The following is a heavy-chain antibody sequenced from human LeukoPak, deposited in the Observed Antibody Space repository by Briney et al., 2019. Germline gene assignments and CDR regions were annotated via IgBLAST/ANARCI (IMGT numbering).Heavy chain of an antibody. CDR1: GGSISPYY. CDR3: ARDGVRYGDYGFDY. CDR2: IYYSGST. D-gene: IGHD4-17*01. V-gene: IGHV4-59*01. J-gene: IGHJ4*02. Sequence: SQTLSLTCTVSGGSISPYYWSWIRQPPGKGLEWIGCIYYSGSTNYNPSLKSRVTISVDTSKNQFSLKLSSVTAADTAVYYCARDGVRYGDYGFDYWGQGTLVAVSS.